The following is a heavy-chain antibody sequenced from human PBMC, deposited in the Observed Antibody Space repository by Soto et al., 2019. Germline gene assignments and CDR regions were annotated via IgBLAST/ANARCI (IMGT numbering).Heavy chain of an antibody. CDR3: ARGGEVVYALTLLFVDS. Sequence: ASVKVSCKASGYTFTSYGISWVRQAPGQGLEWMGWISAYNGNTNYAQRLQGRVTMTTDTSTSTAYMELRSLRSDDTAVYYCARGGEVVYALTLLFVDSWGQGPLVPVSS. CDR2: ISAYNGNT. CDR1: GYTFTSYG. V-gene: IGHV1-18*01. J-gene: IGHJ4*02. D-gene: IGHD3-22*01.